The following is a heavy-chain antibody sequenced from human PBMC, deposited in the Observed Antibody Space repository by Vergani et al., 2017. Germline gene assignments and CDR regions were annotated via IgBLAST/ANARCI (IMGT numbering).Heavy chain of an antibody. Sequence: QLLESGGGLIQPGGSLRLSCAASGFTFNSYAMTWVRQAPGKGLEWVSGINNNGGSTYYADSVKGRFTISRNNYKNTLYLQMTDLRAEETATYYCAKVGGSTSCPYGGGAFDVWGHGTMVTVSS. CDR2: INNNGGST. CDR3: AKVGGSTSCPYGGGAFDV. J-gene: IGHJ3*01. D-gene: IGHD2-2*01. CDR1: GFTFNSYA. V-gene: IGHV3-23*01.